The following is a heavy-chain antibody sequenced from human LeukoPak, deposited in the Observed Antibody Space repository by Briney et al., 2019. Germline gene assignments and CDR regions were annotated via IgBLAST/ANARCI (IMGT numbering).Heavy chain of an antibody. J-gene: IGHJ4*02. V-gene: IGHV3-33*01. CDR2: IWYDGSNK. CDR1: GFTFSSYG. Sequence: GESLKISCAASGFTFSSYGMHWVRQAPGKGLEWVAVIWYDGSNKYYADSVKGRFTISRDNSKNTLYLQMNSLRAEDTAVYYCARVNCGGDCYRYYFDYWGQGTLVTVSS. D-gene: IGHD2-21*02. CDR3: ARVNCGGDCYRYYFDY.